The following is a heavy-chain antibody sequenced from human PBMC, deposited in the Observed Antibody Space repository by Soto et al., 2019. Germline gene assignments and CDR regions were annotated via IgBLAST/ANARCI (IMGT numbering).Heavy chain of an antibody. CDR1: GFSLSTSGVG. Sequence: QITLKESGPTLVKPTQTLTLTCTFSGFSLSTSGVGVGWIRQPAGKALEWLALIYWDDDKRYSPSLKSRLTITKDTSKNHVVLTMTNMDPVDTATYYCAHSGVVVIYFDYWGQGTLVTVSS. CDR2: IYWDDDK. V-gene: IGHV2-5*02. CDR3: AHSGVVVIYFDY. D-gene: IGHD3-22*01. J-gene: IGHJ4*02.